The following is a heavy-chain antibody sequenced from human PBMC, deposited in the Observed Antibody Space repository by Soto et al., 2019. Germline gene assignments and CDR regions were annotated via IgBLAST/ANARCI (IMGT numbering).Heavy chain of an antibody. V-gene: IGHV3-23*01. CDR1: GFTFSNSA. J-gene: IGHJ4*02. CDR2: ISGSGGST. Sequence: PGGSLRLSCAASGFTFSNSAMGWVRQAPGKGLDWVSAISGSGGSTYYADSVKGRFTISRDNSKNTLYLQMNSLRAEDTAVYYCAKTDYVWGSYRPFDYWGQGTLVTVSS. CDR3: AKTDYVWGSYRPFDY. D-gene: IGHD3-16*02.